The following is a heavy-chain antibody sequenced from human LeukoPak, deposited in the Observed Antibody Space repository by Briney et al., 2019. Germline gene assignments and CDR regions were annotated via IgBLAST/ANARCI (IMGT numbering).Heavy chain of an antibody. V-gene: IGHV1-24*01. J-gene: IGHJ1*01. CDR1: GYTLTKLS. D-gene: IGHD3-10*01. Sequence: ASVKVSCKVSGYTLTKLSMHWVRQAPGKGLEWMGDFDPEDGETIYAQKFQGRVTMTEDTSTDTAYMELSSLRSEDTAVYYCATPGFGELFHFQHWGQGTLVTVSS. CDR3: ATPGFGELFHFQH. CDR2: FDPEDGET.